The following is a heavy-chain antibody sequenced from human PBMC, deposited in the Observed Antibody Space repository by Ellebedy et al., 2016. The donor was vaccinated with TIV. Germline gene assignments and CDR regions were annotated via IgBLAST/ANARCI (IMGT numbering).Heavy chain of an antibody. CDR2: TYRDGTT. J-gene: IGHJ6*03. CDR1: GFIVSDNF. CDR3: AKNLDNTHYVDV. D-gene: IGHD1-1*01. Sequence: GESLKISXAASGFIVSDNFINWVRQAPGKGLEWVSVTYRDGTTTYEDSVKGRFSISRDNSQNTLYLQMNSLRAEDTAVYYCAKNLDNTHYVDVWGKGTTVTVAS. V-gene: IGHV3-53*01.